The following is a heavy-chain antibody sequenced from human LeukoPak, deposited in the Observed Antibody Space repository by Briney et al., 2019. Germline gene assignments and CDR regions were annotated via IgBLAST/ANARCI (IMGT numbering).Heavy chain of an antibody. CDR2: ISGRGGST. Sequence: GGSLRLSCAASGFTFSSYAMNWVRQAPVKGLEWVSNISGRGGSTYYADSVKGRFTISRDNSKNTLYLQMNSLRAEDTAVYYCAKSVGGTGDPVDYWGQGTLVIVSA. V-gene: IGHV3-23*01. D-gene: IGHD6-19*01. CDR1: GFTFSSYA. J-gene: IGHJ4*02. CDR3: AKSVGGTGDPVDY.